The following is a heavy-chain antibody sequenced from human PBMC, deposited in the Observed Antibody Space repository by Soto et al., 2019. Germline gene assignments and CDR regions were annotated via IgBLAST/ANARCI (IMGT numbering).Heavy chain of an antibody. Sequence: QVQLVQSGAEVKQPGSSVRVSCKSSGDTFNTFAISWVRQAPGQGLEWMGGIIPIFGAPDYAQQFPGRVTISPDESTRTAYLDLRRLRSEDTAVYYCARSPGITGTRASQYAMDVWGQGTTVTVSS. D-gene: IGHD1-20*01. CDR3: ARSPGITGTRASQYAMDV. J-gene: IGHJ6*02. V-gene: IGHV1-69*01. CDR1: GDTFNTFA. CDR2: IIPIFGAP.